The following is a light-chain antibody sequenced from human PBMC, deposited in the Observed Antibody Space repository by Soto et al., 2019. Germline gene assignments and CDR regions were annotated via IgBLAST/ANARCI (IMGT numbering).Light chain of an antibody. V-gene: IGKV1-5*01. CDR1: QSISSW. CDR3: QQYNSYSPWT. J-gene: IGKJ1*01. CDR2: DAS. Sequence: DIQMTQSPSTLSASVGDRVTITCRASQSISSWLAWYQQKPGKAPKLLIYDASSLESGVPSRFNGSGSGTEFTLTISSLQPDDFATYYCQQYNSYSPWTFGQGTKVDIK.